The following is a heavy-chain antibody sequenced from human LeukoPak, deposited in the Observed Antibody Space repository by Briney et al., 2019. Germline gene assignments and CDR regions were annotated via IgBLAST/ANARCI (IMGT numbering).Heavy chain of an antibody. CDR2: INPNSGGT. J-gene: IGHJ4*02. CDR1: GYTFTGYY. D-gene: IGHD6-19*01. V-gene: IGHV1-2*02. CDR3: ASCLSKQWLLPDY. Sequence: ASVKVSSKASGYTFTGYYMHWVRQAPGQGLEWMGWINPNSGGTNYAQKFQGRVTMTRDTSISTAYMELSRLRSDDTAVYYCASCLSKQWLLPDYWGQGTLVTVSS.